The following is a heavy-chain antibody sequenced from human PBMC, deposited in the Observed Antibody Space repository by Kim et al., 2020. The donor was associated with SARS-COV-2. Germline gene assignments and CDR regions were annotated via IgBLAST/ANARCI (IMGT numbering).Heavy chain of an antibody. CDR3: ARKGEDYCSSTSCWYFDY. V-gene: IGHV4-59*01. J-gene: IGHJ4*02. Sequence: KSRVTITVDTSKNQFSLKLSSVTAADTAVYYCARKGEDYCSSTSCWYFDYWGQGTLVTVSS. D-gene: IGHD2-2*01.